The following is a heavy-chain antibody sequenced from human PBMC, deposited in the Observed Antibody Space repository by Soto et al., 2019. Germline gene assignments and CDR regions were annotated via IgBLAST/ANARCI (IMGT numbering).Heavy chain of an antibody. CDR3: ARDDDYGDNGFEY. Sequence: QVQLVESGGGVVQPGRSLRLSCAASGFTFSRYGMHWVRQAPGKGLEGVAVILDDGSDQNYADSVKGRFTISRDNSTNRLYLQMNRLRAADPAVYYCARDDDYGDNGFEYWGQGTLVTVSS. CDR2: ILDDGSDQ. D-gene: IGHD4-17*01. CDR1: GFTFSRYG. V-gene: IGHV3-33*01. J-gene: IGHJ4*02.